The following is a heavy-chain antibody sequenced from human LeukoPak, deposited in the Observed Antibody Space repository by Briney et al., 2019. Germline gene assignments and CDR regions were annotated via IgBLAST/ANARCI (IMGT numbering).Heavy chain of an antibody. CDR2: INHSGST. J-gene: IGHJ5*02. Sequence: SETLSLTCAVYGGSFSGYYWSWIRQPPGKGLEGIGEINHSGSTNYNPSLKSRVTISVDTSKNQFSLKLSSVTAEDTAVYYCARAGGTYYYGSGSYSNWFDPWGQGTLVTVSS. D-gene: IGHD3-10*01. V-gene: IGHV4-34*01. CDR1: GGSFSGYY. CDR3: ARAGGTYYYGSGSYSNWFDP.